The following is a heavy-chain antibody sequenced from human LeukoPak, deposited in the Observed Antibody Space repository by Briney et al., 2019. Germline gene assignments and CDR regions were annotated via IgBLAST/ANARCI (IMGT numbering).Heavy chain of an antibody. CDR3: AKMHCSTTSCPYYMDV. J-gene: IGHJ6*03. Sequence: PGGSLRLSCAASGFTFSSYEMNWVRQAPGKGLEWVSYISSSGSTIYYADSVKGRFTISRDKDTLYLQMNSLRVEDTAVYYCAKMHCSTTSCPYYMDVWGNGTTVTVSS. V-gene: IGHV3-48*03. CDR2: ISSSGSTI. CDR1: GFTFSSYE. D-gene: IGHD2-2*01.